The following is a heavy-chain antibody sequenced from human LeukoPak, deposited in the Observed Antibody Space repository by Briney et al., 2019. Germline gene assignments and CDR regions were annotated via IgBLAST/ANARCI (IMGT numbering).Heavy chain of an antibody. Sequence: TPSETLSLTCTVSGGSISSGSYYWSWIRQPAGKGLEWIGRIYTSGSTNYNPSLKSRVTISVDTSKNQFSLKLSSVTAADTAVYYCARDTNYYDSSGYRDYYYYYMDVWGKGTTVTVSS. CDR3: ARDTNYYDSSGYRDYYYYYMDV. D-gene: IGHD3-22*01. V-gene: IGHV4-61*02. J-gene: IGHJ6*03. CDR2: IYTSGST. CDR1: GGSISSGSYY.